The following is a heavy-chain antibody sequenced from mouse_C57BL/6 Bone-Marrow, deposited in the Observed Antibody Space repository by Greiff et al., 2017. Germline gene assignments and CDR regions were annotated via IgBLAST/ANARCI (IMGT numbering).Heavy chain of an antibody. Sequence: QVQLKEPDAELVKPGASVKISCKVSGYTFTDHTIHWMKQRPEQGLEWIGYIYPRDGSTKYNEKFKGKATLTADKSSSTAYMQLNSLTSEDSAVXFCARKGDGLYYFDYWGQGTTLTVSS. CDR3: ARKGDGLYYFDY. CDR2: IYPRDGST. J-gene: IGHJ2*01. V-gene: IGHV1-78*01. CDR1: GYTFTDHT. D-gene: IGHD2-3*01.